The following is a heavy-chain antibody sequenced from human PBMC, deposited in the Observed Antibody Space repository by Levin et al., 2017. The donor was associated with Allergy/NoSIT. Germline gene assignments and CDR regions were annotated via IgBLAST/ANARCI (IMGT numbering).Heavy chain of an antibody. V-gene: IGHV3-15*01. CDR1: GFTFSNAW. Sequence: GGSLRLSCAASGFTFSNAWMSWVRQAPGKGLEWVGRIKSKTDGGTTDYAAPVKGRFIISRDDSKNTLYLQMNSLKTEDTAVYYCATDWYCSSTSCSWGYWGQGTLVTVSS. CDR3: ATDWYCSSTSCSWGY. D-gene: IGHD2-2*01. CDR2: IKSKTDGGTT. J-gene: IGHJ4*02.